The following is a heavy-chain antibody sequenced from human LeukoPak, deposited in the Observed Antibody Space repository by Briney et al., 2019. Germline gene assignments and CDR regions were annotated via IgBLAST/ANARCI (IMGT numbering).Heavy chain of an antibody. V-gene: IGHV4-34*01. CDR1: GGSFSGYY. D-gene: IGHD2/OR15-2a*01. J-gene: IGHJ6*04. CDR3: ARGLRLPSRSTPAVPHV. CDR2: INHSGTT. Sequence: SETLSLTCAVYGGSFSGYYWNWIRQPPGKGLEWIGEINHSGTTNYNPSLKSRVTISVDTSKNQFSLRLSSVTAADTAVYYCARGLRLPSRSTPAVPHVWGKGTTVTVSA.